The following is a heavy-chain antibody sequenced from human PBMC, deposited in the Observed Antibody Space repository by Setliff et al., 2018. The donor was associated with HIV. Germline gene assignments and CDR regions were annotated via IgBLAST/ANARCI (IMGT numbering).Heavy chain of an antibody. CDR2: IYTSGST. Sequence: PSETLSLTCTVSGGSISGYHWSWIRQPAVKGLEWIGRIYTSGSTNYNPSLKSRVSMSIDTSDNQFSLNLNSVTAADTAVYYCAGEFAYWGQGALVTVSS. V-gene: IGHV4-4*07. CDR1: GGSISGYH. J-gene: IGHJ4*02. D-gene: IGHD3-10*01. CDR3: AGEFAY.